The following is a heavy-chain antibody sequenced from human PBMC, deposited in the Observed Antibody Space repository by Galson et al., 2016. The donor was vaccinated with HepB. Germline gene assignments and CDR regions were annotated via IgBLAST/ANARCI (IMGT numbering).Heavy chain of an antibody. CDR2: ISSSGSTI. V-gene: IGHV3-11*01. D-gene: IGHD2-21*01. CDR1: GFTFTDHY. CDR3: ARGGCYSPDF. Sequence: SLRLSCAASGFTFTDHYMSWIRQTPVKGLEWVSYISSSGSTIYYADSVKGRFTISRDNAKNSLFLQMNSLRAEDTAVYYCARGGCYSPDFWGKGTLVTVSS. J-gene: IGHJ1*01.